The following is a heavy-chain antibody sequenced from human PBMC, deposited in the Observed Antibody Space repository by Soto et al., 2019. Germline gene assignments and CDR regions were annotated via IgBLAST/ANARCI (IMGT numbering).Heavy chain of an antibody. J-gene: IGHJ4*01. CDR3: ASSLL. CDR2: IKEDGSEI. Sequence: EVQMVESGGGLVQPGGSLRLSCAASGFTFSRYWMYWVRQAPGKGLEWVANIKEDGSEINYVDSVKGRFTISRDNAKNSLYLQMNSLRVEDTAVYYCASSLLRGHGTLVTVSS. V-gene: IGHV3-7*01. CDR1: GFTFSRYW.